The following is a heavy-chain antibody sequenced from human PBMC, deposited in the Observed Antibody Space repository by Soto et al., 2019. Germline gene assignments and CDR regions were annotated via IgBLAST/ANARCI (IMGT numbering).Heavy chain of an antibody. CDR1: NYSISSGYH. CDR3: VRGKVNFDF. CDR2: IYQSGNT. Sequence: PSETLSLTCIVSNYSISSGYHWGWIRQPPGKGLEGIGTIYQSGNTYQNPSLKSRVILPIDTSKNQFSLNLRNVTAADTAVYYCVRGKVNFDFWGKGILVTVSS. V-gene: IGHV4-38-2*02. J-gene: IGHJ4*02.